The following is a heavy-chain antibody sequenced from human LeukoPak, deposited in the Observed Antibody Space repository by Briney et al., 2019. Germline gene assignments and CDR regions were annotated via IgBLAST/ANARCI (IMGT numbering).Heavy chain of an antibody. CDR2: INSDGSST. V-gene: IGHV3-74*01. J-gene: IGHJ3*02. CDR1: GFTFSSYW. D-gene: IGHD4-17*01. Sequence: PGGSLRLSCAASGFTFSSYWMHWVRQAPGKGLVWVSRINSDGSSTSYADSVKGRFTVSRDNAKNTLYLQMNSLRAEDTAVYYCAREGGDYAAFDIWGQGTMVTVSS. CDR3: AREGGDYAAFDI.